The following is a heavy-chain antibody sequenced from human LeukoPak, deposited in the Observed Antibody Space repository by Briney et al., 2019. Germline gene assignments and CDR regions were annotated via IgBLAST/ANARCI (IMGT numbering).Heavy chain of an antibody. D-gene: IGHD2-15*01. Sequence: SETLSLTCAVSGYSISSGYYWGWIRQPPGKGLEWIGYIYYSGSTNYNPSLKSRVTISVDTSKNQFSLKLSSVPAADTAVYYCARETCSGGSCFQFDFWGQGTLVTVSS. CDR3: ARETCSGGSCFQFDF. V-gene: IGHV4-38-2*01. CDR1: GYSISSGYY. J-gene: IGHJ4*02. CDR2: IYYSGST.